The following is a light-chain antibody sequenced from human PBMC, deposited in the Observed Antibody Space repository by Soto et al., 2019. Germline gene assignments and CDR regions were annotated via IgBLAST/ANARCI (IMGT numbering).Light chain of an antibody. J-gene: IGKJ2*01. V-gene: IGKV1-5*01. CDR2: DAS. Sequence: DIQMTQSPSTLSASVGDRVTITCRASQSVSSWLAWYQQKPGKAPKLLIYDASSLQGGVPSRFSGSGSGTEFTLTISSLQPDDFATYYCQQYSSSYTFGQGTKVDIK. CDR1: QSVSSW. CDR3: QQYSSSYT.